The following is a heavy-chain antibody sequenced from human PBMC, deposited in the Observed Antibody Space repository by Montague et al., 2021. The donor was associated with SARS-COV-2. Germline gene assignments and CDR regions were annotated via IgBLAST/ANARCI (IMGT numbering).Heavy chain of an antibody. V-gene: IGHV3-48*03. CDR2: ISSSGSTI. Sequence: SRRLSWSASGFTFSSYEMNWVRQAPGKGLEWVSYISSSGSTIYYADSVKGRFTISRDNAKNSLYLQMNSLRVEDTAVYYCARGASDWLLWGYGMDVRGQGTTVTVSS. J-gene: IGHJ6*02. D-gene: IGHD3/OR15-3a*01. CDR1: GFTFSSYE. CDR3: ARGASDWLLWGYGMDV.